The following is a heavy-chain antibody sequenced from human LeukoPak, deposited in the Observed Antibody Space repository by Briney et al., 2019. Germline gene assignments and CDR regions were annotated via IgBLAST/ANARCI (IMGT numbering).Heavy chain of an antibody. D-gene: IGHD1-1*01. CDR1: GGSISSGGYY. Sequence: SQTLSLTCTVSGGSISSGGYYWSWIRQHPEKGLEWIGHIYYSGSTYYNPSLKSRVTISLDTSKNQFSLKLSSVTAPDTAVYYCSRGVAYNYGTDYWGQGTLVTVSS. CDR3: SRGVAYNYGTDY. V-gene: IGHV4-31*03. J-gene: IGHJ4*02. CDR2: IYYSGST.